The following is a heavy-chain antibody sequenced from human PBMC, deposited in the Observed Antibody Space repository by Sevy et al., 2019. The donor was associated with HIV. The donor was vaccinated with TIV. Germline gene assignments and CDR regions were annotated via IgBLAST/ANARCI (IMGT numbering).Heavy chain of an antibody. CDR3: ARGSSVSRITMIVVVMDLDAFDI. J-gene: IGHJ3*02. CDR1: GYTFTGYY. CDR2: INPNSGGT. D-gene: IGHD3-22*01. V-gene: IGHV1-2*04. Sequence: ASVKVSCKASGYTFTGYYMHWVRQAPGQGLEWTGWINPNSGGTNDAQKFQGWVTMTRDTSISTAYMELSRLRSDDTAVYYCARGSSVSRITMIVVVMDLDAFDIWGQGTMVTVSS.